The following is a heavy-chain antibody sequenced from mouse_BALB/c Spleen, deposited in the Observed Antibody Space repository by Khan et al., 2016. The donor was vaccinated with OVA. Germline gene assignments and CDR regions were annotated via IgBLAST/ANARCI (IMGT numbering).Heavy chain of an antibody. V-gene: IGHV2-3*01. J-gene: IGHJ3*01. CDR1: GLSLTNYG. CDR3: AIIYYGYDWFAY. CDR2: IWGDGST. Sequence: QVQLKESGPGLVAPSQSLSIRCTVSGLSLTNYGVSWVRQPPGKGLEWLGVIWGDGSTNYHSVLKSRLSISKDNSKRHVFLKLNSLQTDNTATYYCAIIYYGYDWFAYWGQGTLVTVSA. D-gene: IGHD2-2*01.